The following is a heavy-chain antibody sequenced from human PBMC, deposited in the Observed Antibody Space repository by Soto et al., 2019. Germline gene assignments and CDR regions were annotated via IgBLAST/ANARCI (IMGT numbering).Heavy chain of an antibody. CDR1: GFSLSTSGVG. CDR3: AHSLSSGWYGDFQH. CDR2: IYWNDDK. J-gene: IGHJ1*01. D-gene: IGHD6-19*01. Sequence: SGPTLVNPTQTLTLTCTFSGFSLSTSGVGVGWIRQPPGKALGWLALIYWNDDKRYSPSLKSRLTITKDTSKNQVVLTMTNMDPVDTATYYCAHSLSSGWYGDFQHWGQGTLVTVSS. V-gene: IGHV2-5*01.